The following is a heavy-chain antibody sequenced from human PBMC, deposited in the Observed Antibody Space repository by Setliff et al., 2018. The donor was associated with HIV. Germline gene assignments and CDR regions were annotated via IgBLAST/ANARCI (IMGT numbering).Heavy chain of an antibody. Sequence: SVKVSCKAFGYTFTSYGISWVRQAPGQGLEWMGGIIPILGIANYAQKFQGRVTITADESTSTAYMELSSLRSEDTAVYYCARDYSPTFYYYDSSGTFDYWGQGTLVTVSS. CDR3: ARDYSPTFYYYDSSGTFDY. J-gene: IGHJ4*02. CDR2: IIPILGIA. CDR1: GYTFTSYG. V-gene: IGHV1-69*10. D-gene: IGHD3-22*01.